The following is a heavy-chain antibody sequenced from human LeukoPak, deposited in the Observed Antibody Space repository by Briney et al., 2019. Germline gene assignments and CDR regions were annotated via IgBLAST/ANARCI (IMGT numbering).Heavy chain of an antibody. V-gene: IGHV3-23*01. CDR1: RFTFSSYA. D-gene: IGHD3-10*01. CDR3: AKYRGFGDSYDS. J-gene: IGHJ4*02. CDR2: IGGSGGGI. Sequence: PGRSLRLSCAASRFTFSSYAMSWVCQAPGMRLEWVSTIGGSGGGIYYADSVKGRFTISRDNSQSTLYLQMNSLRAEDTAVYYCAKYRGFGDSYDSWGQGTLVTVSS.